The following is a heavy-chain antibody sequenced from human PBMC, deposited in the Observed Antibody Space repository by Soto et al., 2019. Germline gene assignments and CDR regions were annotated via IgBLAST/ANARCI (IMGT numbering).Heavy chain of an antibody. V-gene: IGHV3-11*01. CDR3: ARDDCSYGSCHHYYYYMDV. D-gene: IGHD2-15*01. CDR2: ISSNGDST. Sequence: GGSLRLSCAASGFPFSEFYMTWIRQTPGKGLEWVSYISSNGDSTNYADSVRGRFTISRDNAKNSLYLRMSSLRAEDTGVYYCARDDCSYGSCHHYYYYMDVWGRGTTVTVSS. J-gene: IGHJ6*03. CDR1: GFPFSEFY.